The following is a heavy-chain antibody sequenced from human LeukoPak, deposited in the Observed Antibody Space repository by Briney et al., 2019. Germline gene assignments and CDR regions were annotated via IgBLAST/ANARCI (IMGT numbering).Heavy chain of an antibody. CDR3: ARARGPYSSSSRNWFDP. J-gene: IGHJ5*02. CDR1: GYTFTGYY. CDR2: INPNSGGT. D-gene: IGHD6-6*01. Sequence: ASVKVSCKASGYTFTGYYMHWVRQAPGQGLEWMRWINPNSGGTNYAQKFQGRVTMTRDTSISTAYMELSRLRSDDTAVYYCARARGPYSSSSRNWFDPWGQGTLVTVSS. V-gene: IGHV1-2*02.